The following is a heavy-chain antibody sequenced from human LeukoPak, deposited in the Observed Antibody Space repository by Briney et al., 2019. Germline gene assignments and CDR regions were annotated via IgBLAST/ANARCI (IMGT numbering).Heavy chain of an antibody. V-gene: IGHV1-69*04. CDR2: IIPILGIA. CDR1: GGTFSSYA. D-gene: IGHD2/OR15-2a*01. CDR3: AREVPENFNFDY. J-gene: IGHJ4*02. Sequence: GASVKVSCKASGGTFSSYAISWVRQAPGQGLEWMGRIIPILGIANYAQKFQGRVTVTSDMSTSTVYVELSSLRSEDTAVYYCAREVPENFNFDYWGQGTLVTVSS.